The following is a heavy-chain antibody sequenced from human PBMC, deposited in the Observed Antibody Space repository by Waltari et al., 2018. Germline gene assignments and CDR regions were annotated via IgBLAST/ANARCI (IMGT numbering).Heavy chain of an antibody. CDR1: GDSVSSSYL. Sequence: QLRLQESGPGLVKPSGTVSLSCAVPGDSVSSSYLWNWVRQSPQKGLEWIGQVHGSGRTNYSPSFASRVTVSLDTSKNLFSLEVTSATAADTAVYYCARDRGRGLYLDTWGPGTLVTVSP. J-gene: IGHJ5*02. CDR2: VHGSGRT. V-gene: IGHV4-4*02. CDR3: ARDRGRGLYLDT. D-gene: IGHD2-15*01.